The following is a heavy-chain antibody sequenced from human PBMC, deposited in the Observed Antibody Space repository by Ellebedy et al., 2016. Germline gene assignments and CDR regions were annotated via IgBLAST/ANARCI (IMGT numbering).Heavy chain of an antibody. CDR3: AKGQNYYDASTYLDY. Sequence: GGSLRLSCAASGFSFSKYAVSWVRQAPGKGLEWVSDLSGGGTIKYADSVKGRFTVSRDNSKNTVYLQMNGLRVEDTAVYYCAKGQNYYDASTYLDYWGQGTLVTVSS. D-gene: IGHD3-22*01. CDR2: LSGGGTI. CDR1: GFSFSKYA. V-gene: IGHV3-23*01. J-gene: IGHJ4*02.